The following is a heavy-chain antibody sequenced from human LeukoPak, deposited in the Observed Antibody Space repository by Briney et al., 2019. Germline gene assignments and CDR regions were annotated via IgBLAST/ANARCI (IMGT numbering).Heavy chain of an antibody. Sequence: ASVKVSCKASGYTFTGYYMHWVRQVPGQGLQWMGWINPNSGGTNYAKKFQGRVTMTRDTSISTAYMELSRLRSDDTAVYYCARDPLVGYYYMDVWGKGTTVTVSS. CDR3: ARDPLVGYYYMDV. CDR1: GYTFTGYY. V-gene: IGHV1-2*02. CDR2: INPNSGGT. J-gene: IGHJ6*03.